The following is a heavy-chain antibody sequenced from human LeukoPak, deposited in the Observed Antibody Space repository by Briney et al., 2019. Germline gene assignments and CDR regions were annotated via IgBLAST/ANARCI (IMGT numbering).Heavy chain of an antibody. V-gene: IGHV3-73*01. Sequence: GGSLRLSCAASGFTFSGSAMHWVRQASGKGLEWVGRIRSKANSYATAYAASVKGRFTISRDDSKNTAYLQMNSLKTEDTAVYYCTTKRVGAPAFDSWGQGTLVTVSS. CDR3: TTKRVGAPAFDS. D-gene: IGHD1-26*01. J-gene: IGHJ4*02. CDR1: GFTFSGSA. CDR2: IRSKANSYAT.